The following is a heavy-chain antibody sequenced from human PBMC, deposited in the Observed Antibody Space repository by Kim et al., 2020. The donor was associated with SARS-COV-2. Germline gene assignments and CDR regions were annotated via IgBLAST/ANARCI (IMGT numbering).Heavy chain of an antibody. V-gene: IGHV3-30-3*01. CDR3: ARDGGFLEWLPRKVDYYYYMDV. D-gene: IGHD3-3*01. CDR2: ISYDGSNK. CDR1: GFTFSSYA. J-gene: IGHJ6*03. Sequence: GGSLRLSCAASGFTFSSYAMHWVRQAPGKGLEWVAVISYDGSNKYYADSVKGRFTISRDNSKNTLYLQMNSLRAEDTAVYYCARDGGFLEWLPRKVDYYYYMDVWGKGTTVTVSS.